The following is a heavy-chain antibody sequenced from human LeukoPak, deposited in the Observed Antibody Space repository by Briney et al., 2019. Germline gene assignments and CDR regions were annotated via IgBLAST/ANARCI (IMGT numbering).Heavy chain of an antibody. Sequence: PGGSLTLSRAASGCTLSSSAMSWVRQAPGKGREWVSAISGSGGSTYYADSVEGRFTIYRDKSKNTLYLQMNSLRAEDTAVYFCAEGSKAGLFTRDHYMDVWGKGTTVTISS. J-gene: IGHJ6*03. CDR1: GCTLSSSA. D-gene: IGHD3-3*01. CDR3: AEGSKAGLFTRDHYMDV. V-gene: IGHV3-23*01. CDR2: ISGSGGST.